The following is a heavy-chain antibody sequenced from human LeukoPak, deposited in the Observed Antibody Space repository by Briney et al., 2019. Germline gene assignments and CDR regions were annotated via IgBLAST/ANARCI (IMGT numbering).Heavy chain of an antibody. V-gene: IGHV1-46*01. D-gene: IGHD3-10*01. J-gene: IGHJ4*02. CDR1: GYTFASYY. Sequence: GASVKVSCKASGYTFASYYMHWVRQAPGQGLEWMGIINPSGGSTSYAQKFQGRVTMTRDTSTSTVYMELSSLRAEDTAVYYCAKVGKGLLWFGDPYWGQGTLVTVSS. CDR3: AKVGKGLLWFGDPY. CDR2: INPSGGST.